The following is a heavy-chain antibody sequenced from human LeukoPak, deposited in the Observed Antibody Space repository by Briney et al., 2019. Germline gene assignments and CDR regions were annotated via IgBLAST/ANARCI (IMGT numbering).Heavy chain of an antibody. CDR2: INPNSGGT. Sequence: GASVKVSCRAFGYSFIGYHMHWVRQAPGQGLEWMGWINPNSGGTNYAQKFQGRVTMTRDTSISTAYMELSRLRSDDTAVYYCARSRITMVRGVIGLFDPWGQGTLVTVSS. J-gene: IGHJ5*02. V-gene: IGHV1-2*02. D-gene: IGHD3-10*01. CDR3: ARSRITMVRGVIGLFDP. CDR1: GYSFIGYH.